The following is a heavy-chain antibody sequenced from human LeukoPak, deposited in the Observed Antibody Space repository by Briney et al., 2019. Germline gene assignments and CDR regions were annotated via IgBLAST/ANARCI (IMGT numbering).Heavy chain of an antibody. J-gene: IGHJ4*02. CDR2: IKSKGYGRTA. D-gene: IGHD2-21*01. CDR1: GFTFDDYS. CDR3: TRWTHISGNWHRDV. Sequence: PGGSLRLSCTASGFTFDDYSMSWVRQAPGKGLEWVGFIKSKGYGRTAEYAASVKGRFAISRDDSKSIAYLQMNSLKTEDTAVYYCTRWTHISGNWHRDVWGQGTLVTVSS. V-gene: IGHV3-49*04.